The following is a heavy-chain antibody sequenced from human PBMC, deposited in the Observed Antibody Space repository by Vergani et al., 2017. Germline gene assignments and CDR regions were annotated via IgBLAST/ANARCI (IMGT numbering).Heavy chain of an antibody. CDR2: ISYDGSNK. Sequence: QVQLVESGGGVVQPGRSLRLSCAASGCTFSSYGMHWVRQAPGKGLEWVAVISYDGSNKYYADSVKGRFTISRDNSKNTLYLQMNSLRAEDTAVYYCAKGLNYYYMDVWGKGTTVTVSS. D-gene: IGHD3-16*01. V-gene: IGHV3-30*18. J-gene: IGHJ6*03. CDR3: AKGLNYYYMDV. CDR1: GCTFSSYG.